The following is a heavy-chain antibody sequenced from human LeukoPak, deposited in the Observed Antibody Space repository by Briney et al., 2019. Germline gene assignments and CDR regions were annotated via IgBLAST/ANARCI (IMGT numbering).Heavy chain of an antibody. D-gene: IGHD2-15*01. CDR2: INPSDGST. CDR3: ARVHCSGGSCYGEVFDY. CDR1: GYTFTRCY. Sequence: ASVKVSCKASGYTFTRCYMHWVRRAPGQGLEWMGIINPSDGSTSYAQKFQGRVTMTRDTSTSKVYMEVSSLTSEDTAVYYCARVHCSGGSCYGEVFDYWGQGTLVTVSS. V-gene: IGHV1-46*01. J-gene: IGHJ4*02.